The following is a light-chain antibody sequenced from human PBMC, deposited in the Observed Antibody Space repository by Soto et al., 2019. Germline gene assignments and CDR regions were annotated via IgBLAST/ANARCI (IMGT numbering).Light chain of an antibody. CDR1: QSVSSSY. J-gene: IGKJ3*01. CDR3: QQYGSSPFT. Sequence: EIVLTQSPGTLSLSPGERATLSCRASQSVSSSYLAWYQQKPGQAPRLLIHGASSRATGIPDRFSGSGSGTDFTLTISRLEPEDFAVYYCQQYGSSPFTFGPGTKVDIK. V-gene: IGKV3-20*01. CDR2: GAS.